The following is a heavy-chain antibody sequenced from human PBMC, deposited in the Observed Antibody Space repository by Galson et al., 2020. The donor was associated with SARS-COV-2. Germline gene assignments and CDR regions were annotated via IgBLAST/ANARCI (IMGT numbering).Heavy chain of an antibody. V-gene: IGHV3-48*04. D-gene: IGHD1-1*01. CDR2: SRSSSGTI. CDR1: GFTFSSYN. CDR3: ARERLEY. Sequence: GESLKISCAASGFTFSSYNMNWVRQTPVTGLEFVAYSRSSSGTIYYADSVKGRFTISRDNAKSSLYLQLNSLRVEDTAVYYCARERLEYWGQGTLVTVSS. J-gene: IGHJ4*02.